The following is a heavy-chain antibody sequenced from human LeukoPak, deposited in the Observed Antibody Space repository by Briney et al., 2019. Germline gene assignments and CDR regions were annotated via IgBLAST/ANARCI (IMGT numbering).Heavy chain of an antibody. CDR1: GDSISSSSYS. CDR3: ARHYGDDTGGYYFDF. J-gene: IGHJ4*02. CDR2: ISYSGSI. D-gene: IGHD2-8*02. V-gene: IGHV4-39*01. Sequence: SETLSLTCSVSGDSISSSSYSWGWIRQPPGKGLEWIGSISYSGSIYYNPSLTSRFTSSGDTSKNQFSLKLTSVTAADTAVYYCARHYGDDTGGYYFDFWGQGTLVTVSS.